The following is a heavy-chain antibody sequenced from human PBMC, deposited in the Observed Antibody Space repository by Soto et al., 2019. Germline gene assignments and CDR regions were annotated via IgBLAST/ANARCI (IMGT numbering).Heavy chain of an antibody. CDR2: INPNSGGT. CDR3: VIDDLDY. V-gene: IGHV1-2*04. J-gene: IGHJ4*02. Sequence: WVRQAPRQGLEWMGWINPNSGGTTYAQKFQGWVTMTRDTSLSTANRELSRLRSADTAVYYGVIDDLDYWGEPTLVTLSS.